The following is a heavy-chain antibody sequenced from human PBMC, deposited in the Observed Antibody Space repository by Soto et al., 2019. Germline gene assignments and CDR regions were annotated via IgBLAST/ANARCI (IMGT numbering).Heavy chain of an antibody. CDR3: ARDRGQWLIPSFDY. CDR2: ISGSGVST. J-gene: IGHJ4*02. CDR1: GFTLSSYA. V-gene: IGHV3-23*01. Sequence: GGSLRLSCAASGFTLSSYAMNWVRQAPGKGLEWVSGISGSGVSTFYTDSVKGRFTVSRDDSKGTLFLQMNSLRSEDTALYYCARDRGQWLIPSFDYWGQGTLVTVSS. D-gene: IGHD6-19*01.